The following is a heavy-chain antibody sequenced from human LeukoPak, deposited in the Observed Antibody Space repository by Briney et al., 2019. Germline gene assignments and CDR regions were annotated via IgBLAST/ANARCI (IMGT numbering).Heavy chain of an antibody. J-gene: IGHJ4*02. CDR2: IYHSGST. CDR1: GYSISSGYY. D-gene: IGHD3-3*01. V-gene: IGHV4-38-2*02. Sequence: SETLSLTCTVSGYSISSGYYWGWIRQPPGKGLEWIGSIYHSGSTYYNPSLKSRVTISVDTSKNQFSLKLSSVTAADTAVYYCARGIRITIFGVVYYFDYWGQGTLVTVSS. CDR3: ARGIRITIFGVVYYFDY.